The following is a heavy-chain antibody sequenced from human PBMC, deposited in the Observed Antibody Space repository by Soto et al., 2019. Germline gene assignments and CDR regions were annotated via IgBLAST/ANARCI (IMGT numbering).Heavy chain of an antibody. Sequence: ASVKVSCKASGGTLSSYAISWVRQAPGQGLEWMGGIIPIFGTANYAQKFQGRVTITADKSTSTAYMELSSLRSEDTAVYYCARGAWIQLWPYYYGMDVWGQGTTVTVSS. CDR1: GGTLSSYA. CDR2: IIPIFGTA. D-gene: IGHD5-18*01. J-gene: IGHJ6*02. CDR3: ARGAWIQLWPYYYGMDV. V-gene: IGHV1-69*06.